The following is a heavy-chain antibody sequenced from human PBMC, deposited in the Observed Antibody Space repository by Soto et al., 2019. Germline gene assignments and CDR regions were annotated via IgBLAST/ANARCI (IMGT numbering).Heavy chain of an antibody. CDR2: ISGSGGST. V-gene: IGHV3-23*01. CDR3: AKGGYCSGGSCYGEYFQH. J-gene: IGHJ1*01. CDR1: GFTFSSYA. D-gene: IGHD2-15*01. Sequence: EVQLLESGGGLVQPGGSLRLSCAASGFTFSSYAMSWVRQAPGKGLEWVSAISGSGGSTYYADSVKGRFTISRDNSKNTLYLQMNSLRAEDTAVYYCAKGGYCSGGSCYGEYFQHWGQGTLVTVSS.